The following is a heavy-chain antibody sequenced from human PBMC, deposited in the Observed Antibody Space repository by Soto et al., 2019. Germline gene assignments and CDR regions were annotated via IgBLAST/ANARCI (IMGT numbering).Heavy chain of an antibody. CDR2: ISGSGGST. Sequence: GGSLRLSCAASGFTFSSYAMSWVRQAPGKGLEWVSAISGSGGSTYYADSVKGRFTISRDNSKNTLCLQMNSLRAEDTAVYYCAKIFRFTIFGVVSSRYFDYWGQGTLVTVSS. CDR3: AKIFRFTIFGVVSSRYFDY. D-gene: IGHD3-3*01. V-gene: IGHV3-23*01. CDR1: GFTFSSYA. J-gene: IGHJ4*02.